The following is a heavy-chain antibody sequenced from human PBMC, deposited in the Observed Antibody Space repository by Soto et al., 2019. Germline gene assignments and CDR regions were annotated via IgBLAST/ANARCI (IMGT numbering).Heavy chain of an antibody. Sequence: QVQLVQSGAEVKKPGASVKVSCKASGYTFTSYAMHWVRQAPGQRLEWMGWINAGNGNTKYSQKFQGRVTITRDTSASTAYLELSSLRSEDTAVYYCAREPRWAAAGTLGYWGHASLVTVSS. CDR1: GYTFTSYA. V-gene: IGHV1-3*01. CDR2: INAGNGNT. D-gene: IGHD6-13*01. J-gene: IGHJ4*01. CDR3: AREPRWAAAGTLGY.